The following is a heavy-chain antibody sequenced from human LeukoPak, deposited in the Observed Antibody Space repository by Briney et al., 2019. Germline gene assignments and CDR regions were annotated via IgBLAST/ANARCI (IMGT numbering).Heavy chain of an antibody. J-gene: IGHJ4*02. CDR2: INHSGST. Sequence: PSETLSLTCAVYGGSFSGYYWSRIRQPPGKGLEWIGEINHSGSTNYNPSLKSRVTISVDTSKNQFSLKLSSVTAADTAVYYCARLNRRKVGDKAVVVPAAHFDYWGQGTLVTVSS. V-gene: IGHV4-34*01. D-gene: IGHD2-2*01. CDR3: ARLNRRKVGDKAVVVPAAHFDY. CDR1: GGSFSGYY.